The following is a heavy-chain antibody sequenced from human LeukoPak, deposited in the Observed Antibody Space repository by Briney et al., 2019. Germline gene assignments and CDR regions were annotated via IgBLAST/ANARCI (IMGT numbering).Heavy chain of an antibody. Sequence: PSGTLSLTCAVSGGSISSSTNWWSWVRQPPGKGLEWIGEIYHSGGTNYNPSLKSRITISVDTSKNQFSLKLSSVTAADTAVYYCARAHYYGSGSYNAFDIWGQGTMVTVSS. CDR1: GGSISSSTNW. D-gene: IGHD3-10*01. CDR3: ARAHYYGSGSYNAFDI. V-gene: IGHV4-4*02. CDR2: IYHSGGT. J-gene: IGHJ3*02.